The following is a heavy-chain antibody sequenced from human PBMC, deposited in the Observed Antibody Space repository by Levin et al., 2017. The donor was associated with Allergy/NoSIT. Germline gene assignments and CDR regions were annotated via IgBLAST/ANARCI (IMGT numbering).Heavy chain of an antibody. CDR2: IYYSGST. D-gene: IGHD6-19*01. J-gene: IGHJ4*02. CDR1: GGSISSSSYY. V-gene: IGHV4-39*07. Sequence: SSQTLSLPCTVSGGSISSSSYYWGWIRQPPGKGLEWIGSIYYSGSTYYNPSLKSRVTISVDTSKNQFSLKLTSVTAADTAVYYCARERGSSGWVDYWGQGTLVTVSS. CDR3: ARERGSSGWVDY.